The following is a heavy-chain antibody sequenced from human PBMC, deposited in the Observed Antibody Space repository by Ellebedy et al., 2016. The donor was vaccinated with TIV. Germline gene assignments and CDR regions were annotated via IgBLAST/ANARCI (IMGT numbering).Heavy chain of an antibody. Sequence: GESLKISCGASGFSFSSYWMSWVRQAPGKGLEWVANIRQDGSEKYYVDSVKGRSTISRDNAKNSLYLHLNSLGAEDTAMYYCATDGSYGDYLSPTHAFVIWGQGTMVTVSS. CDR2: IRQDGSEK. J-gene: IGHJ3*02. CDR3: ATDGSYGDYLSPTHAFVI. V-gene: IGHV3-7*01. CDR1: GFSFSSYW. D-gene: IGHD4-17*01.